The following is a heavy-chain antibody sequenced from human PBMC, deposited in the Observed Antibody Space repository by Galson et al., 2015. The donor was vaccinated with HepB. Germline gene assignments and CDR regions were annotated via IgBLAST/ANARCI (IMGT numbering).Heavy chain of an antibody. CDR2: IIPIFGTA. J-gene: IGHJ6*02. D-gene: IGHD3-3*01. CDR3: ARGYDFWSGYYYYYYGMDV. V-gene: IGHV1-69*13. CDR1: GGTFSSYA. Sequence: SVKVSCKASGGTFSSYAISWVRQAPGQGLEWMGGIIPIFGTANYAQKYQGRVTITADESTSTAYMELSSLRSEDTAVYYCARGYDFWSGYYYYYYGMDVWGQGTTVTVSS.